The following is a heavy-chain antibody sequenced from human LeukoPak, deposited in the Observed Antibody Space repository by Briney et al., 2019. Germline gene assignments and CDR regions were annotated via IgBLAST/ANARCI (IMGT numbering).Heavy chain of an antibody. CDR1: GGSFSGYY. V-gene: IGHV4-34*01. CDR3: ARHYSSSWYDYYYYMDV. Sequence: PSETLSLTCAVYGGSFSGYYWSWIRQPPGKGLEWIGEINHSGSTNYNPSLKSRVTISVDTSKNQFSLKLSSVTAAATAVYYCARHYSSSWYDYYYYMDVWGKGTTVTISS. CDR2: INHSGST. D-gene: IGHD6-13*01. J-gene: IGHJ6*03.